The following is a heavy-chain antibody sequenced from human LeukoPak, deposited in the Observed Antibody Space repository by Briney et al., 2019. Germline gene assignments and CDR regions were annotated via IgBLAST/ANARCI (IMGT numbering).Heavy chain of an antibody. J-gene: IGHJ3*02. CDR3: ARDYLYGAPGDAFDI. V-gene: IGHV4-61*01. CDR2: IYYSGST. CDR1: GGSISSSSYY. Sequence: SGTLSLTCTVSGGSISSSSYYWSWIRQPPGKGLEWIGYIYYSGSTNYNPSLKSRVTISVDTSKNQFSLKLSSVTAADTAVYYCARDYLYGAPGDAFDIWGQGTMVTVSS. D-gene: IGHD4-17*01.